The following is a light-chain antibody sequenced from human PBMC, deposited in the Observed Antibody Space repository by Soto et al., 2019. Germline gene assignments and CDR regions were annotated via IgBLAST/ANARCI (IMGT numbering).Light chain of an antibody. Sequence: QAVVTQEPSLTVSPGGTVTLTCGSSTGAVTSGHWPYWFQQKPGQVPTPLIYDTSNKYSWTPARFSGSLLGGTPALVLSGAQPEDEAAYFCSLSYSGVRVFGGGTKLTVL. CDR1: TGAVTSGHW. J-gene: IGLJ3*02. CDR3: SLSYSGVRV. CDR2: DTS. V-gene: IGLV7-46*01.